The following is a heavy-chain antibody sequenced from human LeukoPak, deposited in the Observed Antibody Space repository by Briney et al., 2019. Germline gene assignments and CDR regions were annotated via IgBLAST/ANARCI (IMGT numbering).Heavy chain of an antibody. CDR2: IYYSGST. CDR3: ARGGPYYYDSRGPFDY. D-gene: IGHD3-22*01. CDR1: GGSFSSSSYY. V-gene: IGHV4-39*07. Sequence: SETLSLTCTVSGGSFSSSSYYWGWIRQPPGKGLEWIGSIYYSGSTYYNPSLKSRVTISVDTSHNQFSLKLSSVTAADTAVYYCARGGPYYYDSRGPFDYWGQGTMVTVSS. J-gene: IGHJ4*02.